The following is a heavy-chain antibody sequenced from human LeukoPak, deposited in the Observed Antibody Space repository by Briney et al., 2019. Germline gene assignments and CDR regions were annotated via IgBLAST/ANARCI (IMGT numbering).Heavy chain of an antibody. J-gene: IGHJ6*03. Sequence: SETLSLTCTVSGGSVSSYYWSWIRQPAGKGLEWIGRIYTSGSTNYNPSLKSRVTMSVDTSKNQFSLKLSSVTAADTAVYYCARENFGYSGYRRQVYYYYYMDVWGKGTTVTVSS. CDR3: ARENFGYSGYRRQVYYYYYMDV. V-gene: IGHV4-4*07. CDR2: IYTSGST. D-gene: IGHD5-12*01. CDR1: GGSVSSYY.